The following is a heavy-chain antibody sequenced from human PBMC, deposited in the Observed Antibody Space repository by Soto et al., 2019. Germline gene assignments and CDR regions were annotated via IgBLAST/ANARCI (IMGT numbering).Heavy chain of an antibody. J-gene: IGHJ6*02. Sequence: QDHLVQSGGEVKKPGASAKVSCKASGYTFKNYGINWVRQAPGQGPEWIGGIIPILTTPNYAQKFHGRVTIVADESTTTVYMELSSLKSEDTAVYYCATSVGIAPTGEDGMDVWGQGTSVTVSS. CDR1: GYTFKNYG. CDR2: IIPILTTP. V-gene: IGHV1-69*13. CDR3: ATSVGIAPTGEDGMDV. D-gene: IGHD2-8*02.